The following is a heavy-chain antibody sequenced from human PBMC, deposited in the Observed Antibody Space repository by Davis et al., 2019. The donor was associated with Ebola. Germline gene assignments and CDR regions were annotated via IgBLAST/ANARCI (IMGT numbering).Heavy chain of an antibody. Sequence: SETLSLTCTVSGGSISSYYWSWIRQPPGKGLEWIGYIYYSGSTNYNPSLKSRVTISVDTSKNQFSLKLSSVTAAETAVYYWSRVHYDFWGGYYTGNWFDPWGQGTLVTVSS. CDR3: SRVHYDFWGGYYTGNWFDP. CDR2: IYYSGST. D-gene: IGHD3-3*01. CDR1: GGSISSYY. J-gene: IGHJ5*02. V-gene: IGHV4-59*01.